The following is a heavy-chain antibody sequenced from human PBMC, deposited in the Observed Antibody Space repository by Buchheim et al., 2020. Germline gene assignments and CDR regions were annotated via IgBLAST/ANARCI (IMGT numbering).Heavy chain of an antibody. V-gene: IGHV4-59*01. CDR1: GGSISSFC. J-gene: IGHJ4*02. CDR3: ARGTYYGST. D-gene: IGHD3-3*01. CDR2: ICYSGNA. Sequence: QVQLQESGPGLVKPSETLSLTCSVSGGSISSFCWSWIRQPPGRGLEWIGYICYSGNATYNPSLKSRATISIATSKNQFSLKLSSVTTADTAVYYCARGTYYGSTWGQGTL.